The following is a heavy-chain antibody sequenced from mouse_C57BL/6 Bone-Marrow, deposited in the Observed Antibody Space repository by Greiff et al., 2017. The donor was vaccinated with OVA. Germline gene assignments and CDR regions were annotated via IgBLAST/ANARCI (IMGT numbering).Heavy chain of an antibody. V-gene: IGHV5-9-1*02. J-gene: IGHJ1*03. CDR2: ISSGGDYI. Sequence: DVKLQESGEGLVKPGGSLKLSCAASGFTFSSYAMSWVRQTPEKRLEWVAYISSGGDYIYYADTVKGRFTISRDNARNTLYLQMSSLKSEDTAMYYCTRESGSPSVWGTGTTVTVSS. CDR1: GFTFSSYA. CDR3: TRESGSPSV. D-gene: IGHD1-1*01.